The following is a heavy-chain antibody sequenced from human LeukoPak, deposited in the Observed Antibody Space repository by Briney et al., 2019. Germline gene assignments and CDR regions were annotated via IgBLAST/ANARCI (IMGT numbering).Heavy chain of an antibody. CDR3: ARFHYDSSGYSPSGFDY. D-gene: IGHD3-22*01. J-gene: IGHJ4*02. Sequence: SETLSLTCIVSGGSISGYYWSWIRQPAGKGLEWIGRIYTSGSTNYNPSLKSRVTMSVDTSKNQFSLKLSSVTAADTAVYYCARFHYDSSGYSPSGFDYWGQGTLVTVSS. V-gene: IGHV4-4*07. CDR1: GGSISGYY. CDR2: IYTSGST.